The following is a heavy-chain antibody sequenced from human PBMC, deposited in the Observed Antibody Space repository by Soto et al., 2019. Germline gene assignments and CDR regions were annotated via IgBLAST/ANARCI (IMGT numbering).Heavy chain of an antibody. CDR2: IYYSGST. V-gene: IGHV4-61*01. J-gene: IGHJ4*02. D-gene: IGHD5-12*01. Sequence: SETLSLTCTVSGGSVSSGSYYWSWIRQPPGKGLEWIGYIYYSGSTNYNPSLKSRVTISVDTSKNQFSLKLSSVTAADTAVYYCARDWWEVANRQYYFDHWGQGTQVTVSS. CDR1: GGSVSSGSYY. CDR3: ARDWWEVANRQYYFDH.